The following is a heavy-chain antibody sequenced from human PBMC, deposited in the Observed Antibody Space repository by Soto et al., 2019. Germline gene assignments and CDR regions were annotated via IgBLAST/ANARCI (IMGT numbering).Heavy chain of an antibody. CDR3: ASLYSSAWASDY. V-gene: IGHV3-74*01. CDR2: ISSDGSST. D-gene: IGHD6-19*01. CDR1: GFTFSSCW. Sequence: GGSLRLSCAASGFTFSSCWMHWVRQVPGKGLVWVSRISSDGSSTDYAASVKGRFTISRDNARNTLYLQMNNLRAEDTAVYYCASLYSSAWASDYWGQVSLVTVPQ. J-gene: IGHJ4*02.